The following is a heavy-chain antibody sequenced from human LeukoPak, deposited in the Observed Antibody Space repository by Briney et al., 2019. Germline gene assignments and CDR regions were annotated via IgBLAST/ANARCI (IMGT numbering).Heavy chain of an antibody. CDR2: IYYSGST. Sequence: SETLSLTCSVSGGSISSYYWSWIRQPPGKGLEWIGYIYYSGSTYYNPSLKSRVTISVDTSKNQFSLKLSSVTAADTAVYYCATMVRGVSGGNWFDPWGQGTLVTVSS. J-gene: IGHJ5*02. CDR1: GGSISSYY. CDR3: ATMVRGVSGGNWFDP. D-gene: IGHD3-10*01. V-gene: IGHV4-59*04.